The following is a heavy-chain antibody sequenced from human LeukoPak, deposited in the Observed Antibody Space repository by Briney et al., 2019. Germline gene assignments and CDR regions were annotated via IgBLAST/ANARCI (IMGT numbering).Heavy chain of an antibody. J-gene: IGHJ4*02. CDR3: ARGGSGSYRLFDY. V-gene: IGHV3-30*04. CDR1: GFTFSSYV. CDR2: ISYDGSNE. D-gene: IGHD3-10*01. Sequence: PGGSLRLSCAASGFTFSSYVMHWVRQAPGKGLEWVAIISYDGSNEYYADSVKGRFTISRDNSKNTLYLQMNSLRAADTAVYYCARGGSGSYRLFDYWGQGTLVTVSS.